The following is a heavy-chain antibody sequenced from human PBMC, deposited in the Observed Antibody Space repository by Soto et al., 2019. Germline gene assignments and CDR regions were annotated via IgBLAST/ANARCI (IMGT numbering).Heavy chain of an antibody. CDR2: IIPIFGTA. CDR1: GGTFSSYA. J-gene: IGHJ4*02. CDR3: ARLLGGFLRFSRNSDY. V-gene: IGHV1-69*01. Sequence: QVQLVQSGAEVKKPGSSVKVSCKASGGTFSSYAISWVRQAPGQGLEWMGGIIPIFGTANYAQKFQARVTITADESTSTAYMELSILRSEYTAVYYCARLLGGFLRFSRNSDYWGQGTLVTVSS. D-gene: IGHD3-3*01.